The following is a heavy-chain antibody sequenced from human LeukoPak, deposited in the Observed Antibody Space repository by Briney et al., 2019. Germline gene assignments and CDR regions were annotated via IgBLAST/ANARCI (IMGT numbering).Heavy chain of an antibody. CDR1: GFTFSSYD. V-gene: IGHV3-13*01. J-gene: IGHJ6*02. Sequence: PGGSLRLSCAASGFTFSSYDMHWVRQATGKGLEWVSAIGTAGDTYYPGSVKGRVTISRENAKNSLYLQMNSLRAEDTAVYYCAREFAAADYYYGMDVWGQGTTVTVSS. CDR3: AREFAAADYYYGMDV. CDR2: IGTAGDT. D-gene: IGHD2-2*01.